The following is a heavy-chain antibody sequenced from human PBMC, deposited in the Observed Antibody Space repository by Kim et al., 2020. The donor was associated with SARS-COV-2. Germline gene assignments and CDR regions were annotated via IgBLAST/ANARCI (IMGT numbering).Heavy chain of an antibody. V-gene: IGHV3-21*06. J-gene: IGHJ4*02. Sequence: GGSLRLSCAASGFPFSDYIMNWVRQAPGKGLEWVSSISGRSTYIYYADSVKGRFTVSRDNAKNSLFLQMNSLRAEDTAVYYCARESGIATAGCVGDYWGLGTLVTVSS. CDR3: ARESGIATAGCVGDY. CDR2: ISGRSTYI. CDR1: GFPFSDYI. D-gene: IGHD6-13*01.